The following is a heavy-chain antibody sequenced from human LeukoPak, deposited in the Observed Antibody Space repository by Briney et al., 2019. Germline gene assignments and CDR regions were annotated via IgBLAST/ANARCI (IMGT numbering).Heavy chain of an antibody. CDR2: ISYDGSNK. D-gene: IGHD1-26*01. V-gene: IGHV3-30*04. CDR1: GLTFTNYA. J-gene: IGHJ4*02. Sequence: GGSLRLSCAASGLTFTNYAKHWLPEAPGKGVEGVAVISYDGSNKFYADSGKGRLTISRDNSKNTLYLQVNNLRTDDTAVYYCARGGSGSYYEPFDYSGQGTLVTVSS. CDR3: ARGGSGSYYEPFDY.